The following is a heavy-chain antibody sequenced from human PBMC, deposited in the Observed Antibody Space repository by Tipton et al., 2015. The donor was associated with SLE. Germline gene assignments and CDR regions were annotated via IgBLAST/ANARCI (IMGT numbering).Heavy chain of an antibody. CDR2: ISGTSDTI. CDR1: GFTFSTSY. Sequence: SLRLSCAASGFTFSTSYMHWVRQAPGMGLEWLSYISGTSDTISYADSVKGRFTISRDNAQNSLYLQMNSLRAEDTALYFCAKLPTGVGSLAEYFQHWGQGTQVIVSS. V-gene: IGHV3-11*01. D-gene: IGHD2-8*02. J-gene: IGHJ1*01. CDR3: AKLPTGVGSLAEYFQH.